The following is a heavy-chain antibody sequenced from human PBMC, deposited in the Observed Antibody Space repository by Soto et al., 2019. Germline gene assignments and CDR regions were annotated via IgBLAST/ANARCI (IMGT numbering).Heavy chain of an antibody. CDR2: IILIFGTA. Sequence: SVKVSCKASGGTFSSYAISWVRQAPGQGLEWMGGIILIFGTANYAQKFQGRVTITADESTSTAYMELSSLRSEDTAVYYCARDIQGYCISTSCYPLGWFDPWGQGTLVTVSS. CDR1: GGTFSSYA. V-gene: IGHV1-69*13. CDR3: ARDIQGYCISTSCYPLGWFDP. J-gene: IGHJ5*02. D-gene: IGHD2-2*01.